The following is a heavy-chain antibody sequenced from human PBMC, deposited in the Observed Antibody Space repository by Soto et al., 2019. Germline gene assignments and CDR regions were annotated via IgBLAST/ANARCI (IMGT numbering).Heavy chain of an antibody. CDR2: IKQDGSEK. J-gene: IGHJ6*03. V-gene: IGHV3-7*01. CDR3: ARVLRYFDWLFQPSYYMDV. CDR1: GFTFSSYW. Sequence: GGSLRLSCAASGFTFSSYWMSWVRQAPGKGLEWVANIKQDGSEKYYVDSVKGRFTISRDNAKNSLYLQMNSLRAEDTAVYYCARVLRYFDWLFQPSYYMDVWGKGTTVTVSS. D-gene: IGHD3-9*01.